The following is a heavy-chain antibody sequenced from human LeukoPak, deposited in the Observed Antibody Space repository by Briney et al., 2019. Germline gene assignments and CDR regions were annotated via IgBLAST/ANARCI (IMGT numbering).Heavy chain of an antibody. Sequence: PGGSLRLSCAASGFTFSNYWMSWVRQAPGKGLEWVANIKGDGSEKYYVDSVKGRFTFSRDNAKNSLYLQMNSLRDEDTAMYYCARTIRGYWGQGTLVTVSS. CDR2: IKGDGSEK. J-gene: IGHJ4*02. CDR1: GFTFSNYW. CDR3: ARTIRGY. D-gene: IGHD3-10*01. V-gene: IGHV3-7*01.